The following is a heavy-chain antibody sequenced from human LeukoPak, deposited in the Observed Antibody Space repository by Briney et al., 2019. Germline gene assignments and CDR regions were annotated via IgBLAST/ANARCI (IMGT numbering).Heavy chain of an antibody. V-gene: IGHV3-7*01. CDR2: IKQDGSEK. D-gene: IGHD3-22*01. CDR1: GFTFSSYW. CDR3: ARTDNGYCDSSGYYYDY. Sequence: PGGSLRLSCAASGFTFSSYWMSWVRQAPGKGLEWVANIKQDGSEKYYVDSVKGRFTISRDSAKNSLYLQMNSLRAEDTAVYYCARTDNGYCDSSGYYYDYWGQGTLVTVSS. J-gene: IGHJ4*02.